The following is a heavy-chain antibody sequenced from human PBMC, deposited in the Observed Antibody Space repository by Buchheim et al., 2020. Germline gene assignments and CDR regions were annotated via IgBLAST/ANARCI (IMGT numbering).Heavy chain of an antibody. CDR1: GYTFSNYA. Sequence: EVQLLESGGGLVQPGGSVRLSCVGSGYTFSNYAMSWVRQAPGKGLEWVSAISSGAGGIKYADSVKGRFTISRDNSRITLDLQMNSLTAEDTAIYYCAKDGYSSGWGFDYWGQGTL. D-gene: IGHD6-19*01. J-gene: IGHJ4*02. CDR2: ISSGAGGI. CDR3: AKDGYSSGWGFDY. V-gene: IGHV3-23*01.